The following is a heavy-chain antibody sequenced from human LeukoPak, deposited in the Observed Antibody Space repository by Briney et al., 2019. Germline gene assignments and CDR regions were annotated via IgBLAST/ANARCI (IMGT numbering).Heavy chain of an antibody. Sequence: PGGSLRLSCAASGFTFSRYEMNWVRQAPGKGLEWVSYISSSGSTIYYADSVKGRFTISGDNAKNSLYLQMSSLRAEDTAVYYCARRSYSNPTFDYWGQGTLVTVSS. CDR1: GFTFSRYE. CDR3: ARRSYSNPTFDY. V-gene: IGHV3-48*03. J-gene: IGHJ4*02. CDR2: ISSSGSTI. D-gene: IGHD4-11*01.